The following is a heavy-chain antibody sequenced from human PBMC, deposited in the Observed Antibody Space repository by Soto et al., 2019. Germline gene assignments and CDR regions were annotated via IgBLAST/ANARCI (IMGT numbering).Heavy chain of an antibody. D-gene: IGHD3-16*01. CDR1: GYSFTNND. J-gene: IGHJ5*02. CDR3: ARMETFGSLNWCER. Sequence: ASVKVSCKASGYSFTNNDVSWVRQATGQGLEWMGWMNPGSGDTGYAQKFQGRVTMTREISIATAYMELSSLRSDDTAIYYCARMETFGSLNWCERWGKGNMVIVSS. V-gene: IGHV1-8*01. CDR2: MNPGSGDT.